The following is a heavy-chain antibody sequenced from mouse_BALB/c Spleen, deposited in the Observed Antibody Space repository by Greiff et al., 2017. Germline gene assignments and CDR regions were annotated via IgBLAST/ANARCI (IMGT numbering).Heavy chain of an antibody. CDR3: ARKEYGNYFYYAMDY. Sequence: QVQLKQSGPGLVQPSQSLSITCTVSGFSLTSYGVHWVRQSPGKGLEWLGVIWSGGSTDYNAAFISRLSISKDNSKSQVFFKMNSLQADDTAIYYCARKEYGNYFYYAMDYWGQGTSVTVSS. J-gene: IGHJ4*01. CDR2: IWSGGST. CDR1: GFSLTSYG. V-gene: IGHV2-4-1*01. D-gene: IGHD2-10*02.